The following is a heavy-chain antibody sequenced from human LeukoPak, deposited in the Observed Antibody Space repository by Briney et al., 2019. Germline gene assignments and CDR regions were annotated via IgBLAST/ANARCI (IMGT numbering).Heavy chain of an antibody. V-gene: IGHV3-30*18. CDR1: GFTFSSYG. CDR3: AKDGGSWYYFDY. J-gene: IGHJ4*02. Sequence: GGSLRLSCAASGFTFSSYGMHWVRQAPGKGLEGVAVVSYDGSNKYYADSVKGRFTISRDNSRNTLYLQMNSLRAEDTAVYYCAKDGGSWYYFDYWGQGTLVTVSS. CDR2: VSYDGSNK. D-gene: IGHD6-13*01.